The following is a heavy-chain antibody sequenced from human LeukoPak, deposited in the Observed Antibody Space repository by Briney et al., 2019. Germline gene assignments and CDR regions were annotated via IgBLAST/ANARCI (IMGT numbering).Heavy chain of an antibody. CDR1: GGTFSSCA. D-gene: IGHD3-3*02. CDR2: IIPIFGTA. V-gene: IGHV1-69*05. J-gene: IGHJ4*02. CDR3: ASSVFGVSLPDY. Sequence: ASVKVSCKASGGTFSSCAISWVRQAPGQGLELMGGIIPIFGTANYAQKFQGRVTITTDESTSTAYMELSSLRSEDTAVYYCASSVFGVSLPDYWGQGTLVTVSS.